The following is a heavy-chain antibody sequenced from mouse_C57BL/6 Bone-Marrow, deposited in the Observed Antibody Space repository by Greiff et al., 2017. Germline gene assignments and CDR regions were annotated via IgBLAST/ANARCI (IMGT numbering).Heavy chain of an antibody. J-gene: IGHJ4*01. CDR3: AKPRDYYGYAMDY. Sequence: LQESGAELVMPGASVKLSCKASGYTFTSYWMHWVKQRPGQGLEWIGEIDPSDSYTNYNQKFKGKSTLTVDKSSSTAYMQLSSLTSEDSAVYYCAKPRDYYGYAMDYWGQGTSVTVSS. CDR1: GYTFTSYW. CDR2: IDPSDSYT. D-gene: IGHD1-1*01. V-gene: IGHV1-69*01.